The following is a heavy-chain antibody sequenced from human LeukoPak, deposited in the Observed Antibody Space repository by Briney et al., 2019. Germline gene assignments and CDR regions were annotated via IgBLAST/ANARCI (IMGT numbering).Heavy chain of an antibody. D-gene: IGHD2-21*02. Sequence: SETLSLTCAVYGGSFNDYYWHWIRQPPGKGLEWIGEINHSGSTNYNPSLKSRVTISADTSKNQFSLKLSSATAADTAVNYCASWVTALRRDYWGQGTLVTVSS. CDR3: ASWVTALRRDY. CDR2: INHSGST. V-gene: IGHV4-34*01. J-gene: IGHJ4*02. CDR1: GGSFNDYY.